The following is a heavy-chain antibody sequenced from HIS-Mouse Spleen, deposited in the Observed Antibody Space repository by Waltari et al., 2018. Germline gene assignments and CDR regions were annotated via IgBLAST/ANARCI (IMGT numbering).Heavy chain of an antibody. V-gene: IGHV1-2*02. CDR2: INPNSGGT. Sequence: QVQLVQSGAEVKKPGASVKVSCKASGYTFTGYYMHWVRQAPGQGLEWMGWINPNSGGTNDAQKFQGRVTMTRDTSIRTAYMELSRLRSDDTAVYYCARDLAAAGIGDAFDIWGQGTMVTVSS. D-gene: IGHD6-13*01. CDR1: GYTFTGYY. J-gene: IGHJ3*02. CDR3: ARDLAAAGIGDAFDI.